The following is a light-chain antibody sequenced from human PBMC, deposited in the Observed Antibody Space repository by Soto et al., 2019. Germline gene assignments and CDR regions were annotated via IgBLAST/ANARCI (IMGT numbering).Light chain of an antibody. V-gene: IGKV4-1*01. CDR1: QSVLFRSDNKSY. CDR3: QQYYTSPDT. J-gene: IGKJ2*01. CDR2: WAS. Sequence: DIVMTQSPDSLAVSLGERATINCKSSQSVLFRSDNKSYLAWYQQRSGQPPKLLIYWASTRESGVPDRFSGSGSGTDFTLAISSLQAEDVAVYYCQQYYTSPDTFGQGTKLEIK.